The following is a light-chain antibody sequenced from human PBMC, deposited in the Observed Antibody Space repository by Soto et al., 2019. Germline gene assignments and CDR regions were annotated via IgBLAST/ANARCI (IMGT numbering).Light chain of an antibody. CDR2: NYN. J-gene: IGLJ2*01. Sequence: QSVLTQPPSASGTPGQRVTISCSGSNSNIGTNPVHWYQHLPGTAPKLLMYNYNQRPSGVPDRFSGSMSGSSGSLAISGLQSEDEADYYCAAWDDSLKGVVFGGGTKLTVL. V-gene: IGLV1-44*01. CDR3: AAWDDSLKGVV. CDR1: NSNIGTNP.